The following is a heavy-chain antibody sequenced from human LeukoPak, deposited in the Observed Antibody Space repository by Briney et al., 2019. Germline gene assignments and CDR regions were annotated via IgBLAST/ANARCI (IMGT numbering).Heavy chain of an antibody. J-gene: IGHJ4*02. D-gene: IGHD3-10*01. Sequence: SETLSLTCTVSGGSISSYYWSWIRQPPGKGLEWIAYLFYSGSTDYNPSLESRVTISVDTSKNQFSLKLRCVTAADTAVYYCATVAVIRGVTYFDYWGQGTLVTVSS. CDR1: GGSISSYY. V-gene: IGHV4-59*01. CDR2: LFYSGST. CDR3: ATVAVIRGVTYFDY.